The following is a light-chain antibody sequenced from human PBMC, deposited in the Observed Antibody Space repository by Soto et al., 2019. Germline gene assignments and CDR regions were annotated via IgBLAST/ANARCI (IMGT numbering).Light chain of an antibody. CDR2: WAS. CDR1: QSVLYSSNNKNY. CDR3: QQNYSTPRT. V-gene: IGKV4-1*01. Sequence: DIVMTQSPDSLAVSLGERATINCKSSQSVLYSSNNKNYLAWYQQKPGQPHKLLIYWASTRESGVPDRFSGSGSGTDFTLTISSLQAEDVAVYYCQQNYSTPRTFGQGTKVEIK. J-gene: IGKJ1*01.